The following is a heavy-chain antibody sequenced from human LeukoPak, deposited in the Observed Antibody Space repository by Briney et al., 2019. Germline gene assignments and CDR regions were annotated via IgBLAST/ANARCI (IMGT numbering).Heavy chain of an antibody. J-gene: IGHJ6*02. D-gene: IGHD6-13*01. CDR1: GLTFSSYA. Sequence: PGGSLRLSCAASGLTFSSYAMSWVRQAPGKGLEWVSAISGSGGSTYYADSVKGRFTISRDNSKNTLYLQMNSLRAEDTAVYYCAKDMYSSSWYVPYYYGTDVWGQGTTVTVSS. CDR2: ISGSGGST. CDR3: AKDMYSSSWYVPYYYGTDV. V-gene: IGHV3-23*01.